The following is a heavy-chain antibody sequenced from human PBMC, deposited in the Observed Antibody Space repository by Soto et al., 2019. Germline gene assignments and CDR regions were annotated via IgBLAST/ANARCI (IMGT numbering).Heavy chain of an antibody. Sequence: QVHLVQSGAEVKKPGSSVKVSCKTSGGTFSDSAINWLRQTPGQGLEWMGGLVPMFRTANYAPNLQFRVSVSADESTSTVFMALSRLTFADTAVFYCTIGLGGSYFPFDFWGQGTLLTVSS. D-gene: IGHD3-16*01. CDR1: GGTFSDSA. CDR2: LVPMFRTA. J-gene: IGHJ4*02. V-gene: IGHV1-69*12. CDR3: TIGLGGSYFPFDF.